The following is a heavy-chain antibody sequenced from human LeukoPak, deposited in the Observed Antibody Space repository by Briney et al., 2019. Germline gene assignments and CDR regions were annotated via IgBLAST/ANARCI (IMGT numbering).Heavy chain of an antibody. J-gene: IGHJ4*02. Sequence: KSSETLSLTCTVSGGSISSSSYYWGWIRQPPGKGLEWIGSIYYSGSTYYNPSLKSRVTISVYTSKNQFSLKLSSVTAADTALYYCPRNGHDLYGFLHPFDYWGQGTLATVSS. CDR2: IYYSGST. D-gene: IGHD2-8*01. V-gene: IGHV4-39*01. CDR1: GGSISSSSYY. CDR3: PRNGHDLYGFLHPFDY.